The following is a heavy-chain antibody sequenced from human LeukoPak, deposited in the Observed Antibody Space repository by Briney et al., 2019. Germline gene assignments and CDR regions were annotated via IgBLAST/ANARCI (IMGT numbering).Heavy chain of an antibody. CDR2: IYYTGST. CDR1: GGSISNYF. D-gene: IGHD3-10*01. J-gene: IGHJ3*02. V-gene: IGHV4-59*01. CDR3: ARPGRSISTAGAFDI. Sequence: SSETLSLTCTVSGGSISNYFWSWIRQPPGKGLEWIGYIYYTGSTNYNPSLKSRVTISVGTSKNQFSLKLSSVTAADTAVYYCARPGRSISTAGAFDIWGQGTMVTVSS.